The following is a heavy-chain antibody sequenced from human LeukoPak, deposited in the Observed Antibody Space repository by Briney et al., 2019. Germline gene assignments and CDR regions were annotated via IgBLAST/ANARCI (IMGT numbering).Heavy chain of an antibody. CDR2: IYYSGST. Sequence: SETLSLTCTVSGGSISSSSYYWGWIRQPPGKGLEWIGSIYYSGSTYYNPSLKSRVTISVDTSKNQFSLKLSSVTAADTAVYYCGGSYRYGYFDYWGQGTLVTVSS. CDR3: GGSYRYGYFDY. J-gene: IGHJ4*02. D-gene: IGHD3-16*02. CDR1: GGSISSSSYY. V-gene: IGHV4-39*07.